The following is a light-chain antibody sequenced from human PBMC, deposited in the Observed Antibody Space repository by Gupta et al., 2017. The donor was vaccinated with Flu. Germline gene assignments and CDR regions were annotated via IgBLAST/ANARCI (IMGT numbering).Light chain of an antibody. CDR3: QSADTTNTYRV. CDR1: ALARQH. J-gene: IGLJ2*01. Sequence: GLTQPPSVSVSPGQTATITCSGEALARQHAFWYQQKAGQAPILVIKKDTKRPSGVPERCSGSTSGTTVSLTINEVQAEDEADYYCQSADTTNTYRVFGGGTKLTVL. CDR2: KDT. V-gene: IGLV3-25*03.